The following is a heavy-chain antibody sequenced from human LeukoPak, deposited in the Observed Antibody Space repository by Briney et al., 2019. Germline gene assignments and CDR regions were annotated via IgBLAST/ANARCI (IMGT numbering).Heavy chain of an antibody. CDR2: IKQDGSEK. Sequence: GGSLRLSCAASGFTFSSYWMSWVRQAPGKGLEWVANIKQDGSEKDYVDSVKGRFTISRDNAKNSMYLQLSSLIAADTAVYYCARAPQLLPFDYWGQGTLVTVPS. V-gene: IGHV3-7*01. J-gene: IGHJ4*02. CDR3: ARAPQLLPFDY. CDR1: GFTFSSYW. D-gene: IGHD2-2*01.